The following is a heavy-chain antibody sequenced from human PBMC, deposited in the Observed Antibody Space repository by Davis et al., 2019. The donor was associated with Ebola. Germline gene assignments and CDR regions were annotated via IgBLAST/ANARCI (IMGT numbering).Heavy chain of an antibody. CDR1: GFTFSNYA. CDR2: ISGSGATT. V-gene: IGHV3-23*01. J-gene: IGHJ4*02. D-gene: IGHD1-26*01. CDR3: AREGIVGATPPGY. Sequence: PGGSLRPSCAAPGFTFSNYAMSWVRQAPGKGLEWVPGISGSGATTYYADSVKGRFTISRDNAKNSLYLQMNSLRAEDTAVYYCAREGIVGATPPGYWGQGTLVTVSS.